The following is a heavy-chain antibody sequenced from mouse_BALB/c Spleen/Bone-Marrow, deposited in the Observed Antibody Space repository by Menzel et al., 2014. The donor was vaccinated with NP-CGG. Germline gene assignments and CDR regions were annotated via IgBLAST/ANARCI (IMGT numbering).Heavy chain of an antibody. CDR3: ARRAGAY. Sequence: EVQRVESGGGLVQPGGSLKLSCAASGFTFSSYTMSWVLQTPEKRLEWVAYISNGGGSTYYPDTVKGRFTISRDNAKNTLYLQMSSLKSEDTAMYYCARRAGAYWGQGTLVTVSA. CDR1: GFTFSSYT. J-gene: IGHJ3*01. V-gene: IGHV5-12-2*01. D-gene: IGHD3-3*01. CDR2: ISNGGGST.